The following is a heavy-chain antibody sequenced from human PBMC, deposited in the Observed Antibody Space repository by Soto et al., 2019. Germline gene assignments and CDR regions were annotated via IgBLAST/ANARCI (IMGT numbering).Heavy chain of an antibody. CDR2: ILNDGSNR. V-gene: IGHV3-33*01. CDR3: ARDDEYSGNGMDV. CDR1: GFTFSNYG. D-gene: IGHD3-10*01. Sequence: QVQLVESGGGVVQPGRSLRLSCAASGFTFSNYGMHWVRQAPGKGLEWVAVILNDGSNRYHADSVKDRFTISRDNSKNILYLQMNSLRAEDTAVYYCARDDEYSGNGMDVWGQGTTVTVSP. J-gene: IGHJ6*01.